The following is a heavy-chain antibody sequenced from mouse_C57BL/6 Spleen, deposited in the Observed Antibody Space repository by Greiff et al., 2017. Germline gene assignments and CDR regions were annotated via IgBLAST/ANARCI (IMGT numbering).Heavy chain of an antibody. CDR3: ARDGKGYFDY. CDR1: GYAFSSSW. Sequence: QVQLQQSGPELVKPGASVKISCKASGYAFSSSWMNWVKQRPGKGLEWIGRIYPGDGDTNYNGKFKGKATLTADKSSSTAYMQLSRLASEDSAVYFCARDGKGYFDYWGQGTTLTVSS. D-gene: IGHD2-1*01. V-gene: IGHV1-82*01. J-gene: IGHJ2*01. CDR2: IYPGDGDT.